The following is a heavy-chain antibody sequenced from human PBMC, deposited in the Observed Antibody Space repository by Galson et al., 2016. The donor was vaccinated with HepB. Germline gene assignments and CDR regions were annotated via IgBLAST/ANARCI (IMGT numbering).Heavy chain of an antibody. CDR1: GFTFDDYA. J-gene: IGHJ4*02. D-gene: IGHD6-19*01. CDR3: ARDPYQWLSKYYFDY. Sequence: SLRLSCAGSGFTFDDYAMHWVRHSPGKGLEWVAGINWNSGTVFYADSVKGRFTIPRDNNRNSIYLQMDNLSVEDTAFYFCARDPYQWLSKYYFDYWGQGALVTVSS. CDR2: INWNSGTV. V-gene: IGHV3-9*01.